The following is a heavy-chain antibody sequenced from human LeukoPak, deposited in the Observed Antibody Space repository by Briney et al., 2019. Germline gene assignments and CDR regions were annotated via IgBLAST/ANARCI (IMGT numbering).Heavy chain of an antibody. J-gene: IGHJ4*02. CDR3: AKVAYSSGWYYFDY. D-gene: IGHD6-19*01. V-gene: IGHV3-9*03. CDR2: ISWNSGSI. Sequence: GGSLRLSCAASGFTFDDYAMHWVRQAPGKGLEWVSGISWNSGSIGYADSVKGRFTISRDNAKNSLYLQMNSLRAEDMALYYCAKVAYSSGWYYFDYWGQGTLVTVSS. CDR1: GFTFDDYA.